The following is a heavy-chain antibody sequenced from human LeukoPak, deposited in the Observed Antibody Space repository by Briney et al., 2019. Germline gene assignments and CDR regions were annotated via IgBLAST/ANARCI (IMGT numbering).Heavy chain of an antibody. Sequence: ASVEVSCKASGYPFTGYYMHWVRQAPGQGLEWMGRINPNNGGTNYAQKFQGRVTMTRDTSISTAYMELSRLRSDDTAVYYCARVIIVGASKEFDYWGQGTLVTVSS. CDR1: GYPFTGYY. V-gene: IGHV1-2*06. CDR3: ARVIIVGASKEFDY. J-gene: IGHJ4*02. D-gene: IGHD1-26*01. CDR2: INPNNGGT.